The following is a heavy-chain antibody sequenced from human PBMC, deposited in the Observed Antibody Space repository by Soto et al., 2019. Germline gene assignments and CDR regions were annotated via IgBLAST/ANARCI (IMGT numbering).Heavy chain of an antibody. CDR2: IYYSGST. CDR1: GGSISSYY. D-gene: IGHD2-15*01. Sequence: PXETLSLTCTVSGGSISSYYWSWIRQPPGKGLEWIGYIYYSGSTNYNPSLKSRVTISVDTSKNQFSLKLSSVNAADTAVYYCARRVYCSGGSCYSQGWFDPWGQGTLVTVSS. V-gene: IGHV4-59*01. J-gene: IGHJ5*02. CDR3: ARRVYCSGGSCYSQGWFDP.